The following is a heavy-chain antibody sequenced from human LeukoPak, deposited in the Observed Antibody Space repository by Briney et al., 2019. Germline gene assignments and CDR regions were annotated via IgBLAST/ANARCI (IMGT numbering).Heavy chain of an antibody. V-gene: IGHV3-23*01. CDR2: ISGSGGST. CDR3: AKSMYYYDSSGSNP. D-gene: IGHD3-22*01. J-gene: IGHJ5*02. CDR1: GFTFSSYA. Sequence: GGSLRLSCAASGFTFSSYAMSWVRQAPGKGLEWVSAISGSGGSTYYADSVKGRFTISRDNSKNTLYLQMSSLRVEDTAVYYCAKSMYYYDSSGSNPWGQGTLVTVSS.